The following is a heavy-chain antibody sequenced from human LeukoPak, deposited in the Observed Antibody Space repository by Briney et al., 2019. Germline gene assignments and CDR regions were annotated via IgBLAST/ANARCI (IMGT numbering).Heavy chain of an antibody. D-gene: IGHD5-18*01. CDR2: ISSSGSTI. J-gene: IGHJ6*03. CDR1: GFTFSDYY. Sequence: GGSLRLSCAASGFTFSDYYMSWIRQAPGKGLEWVSYISSSGSTIYYADSVKGRFTISRDNAKNSLYLQMNSLRAEDTAVYYCARDAAMADYYMDVWGKGTMVTVSS. CDR3: ARDAAMADYYMDV. V-gene: IGHV3-11*04.